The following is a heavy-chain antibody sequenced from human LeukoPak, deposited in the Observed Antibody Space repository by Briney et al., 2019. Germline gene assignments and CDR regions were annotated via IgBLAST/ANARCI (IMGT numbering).Heavy chain of an antibody. CDR2: IIPIFGTA. Sequence: GSSVKVSCKASGGTFSSYAISWVRQAPGQGLEWMGRIIPIFGTANYAQKFQGRVTITTDESTSTAYKELSSLRSEDTAVYYCARDPFMVRGVITTAYFDYWGQGTLVTVSS. CDR1: GGTFSSYA. CDR3: ARDPFMVRGVITTAYFDY. V-gene: IGHV1-69*05. J-gene: IGHJ4*02. D-gene: IGHD3-10*01.